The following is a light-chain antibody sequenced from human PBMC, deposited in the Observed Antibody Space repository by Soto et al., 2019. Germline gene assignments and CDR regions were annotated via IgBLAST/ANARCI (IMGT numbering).Light chain of an antibody. CDR2: KAS. CDR1: QSISSW. Sequence: PSTLSASVGDRVTITCRASQSISSWLAWYKQKPGKAPKLLIYKASTLQSGVPSRFSGSGSGTEFTLAISSLQPDDSATYYCQQYNDNWTFGQGTKVDIK. J-gene: IGKJ1*01. CDR3: QQYNDNWT. V-gene: IGKV1-5*03.